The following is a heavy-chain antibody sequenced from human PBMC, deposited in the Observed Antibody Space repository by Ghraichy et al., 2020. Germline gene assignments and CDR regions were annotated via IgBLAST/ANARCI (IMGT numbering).Heavy chain of an antibody. J-gene: IGHJ4*02. CDR1: GGSISSSNW. D-gene: IGHD3-16*02. V-gene: IGHV4-4*02. CDR2: IYHSGST. Sequence: SETLSLTCAVSGGSISSSNWWSWVRQPPGKGLEWIGEIYHSGSTNYNPSLKSRVTISVDKSKNQFSLKLSSVTAADTAVYYCARGVRDPWSYRPRRLYYFDYWGQGTLVTVSS. CDR3: ARGVRDPWSYRPRRLYYFDY.